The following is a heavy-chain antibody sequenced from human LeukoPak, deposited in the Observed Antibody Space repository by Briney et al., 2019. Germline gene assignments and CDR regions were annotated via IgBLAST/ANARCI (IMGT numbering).Heavy chain of an antibody. D-gene: IGHD2-21*01. J-gene: IGHJ6*03. Sequence: PSETLSLTCTVSGGSISISSYYWSWIRQPPGKGLEWIGYIYYSGSTNYNPSLKSRVTISVDTSKNQFSLKLSSVTAADTAVYYCASIVRRATYINYMDVWGKGTTVTISS. CDR2: IYYSGST. CDR1: GGSISISSYY. CDR3: ASIVRRATYINYMDV. V-gene: IGHV4-61*05.